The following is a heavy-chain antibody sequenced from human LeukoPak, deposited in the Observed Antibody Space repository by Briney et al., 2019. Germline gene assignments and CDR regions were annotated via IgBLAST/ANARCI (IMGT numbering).Heavy chain of an antibody. Sequence: ASVTVSCKASGYTFTGYYMHWVRQAPGQGLEWMGWINPNSGGTNYAQKFQGRVTMTRDTSISTAYMELSRLRSDDTAVYYCARERVYWHYYDSSGYFRVNDYWGQGTLVTVSS. CDR2: INPNSGGT. V-gene: IGHV1-2*02. CDR1: GYTFTGYY. CDR3: ARERVYWHYYDSSGYFRVNDY. J-gene: IGHJ4*02. D-gene: IGHD3-22*01.